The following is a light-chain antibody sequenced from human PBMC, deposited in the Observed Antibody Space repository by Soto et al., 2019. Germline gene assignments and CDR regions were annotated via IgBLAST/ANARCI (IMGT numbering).Light chain of an antibody. CDR1: QTISRY. Sequence: DIQMTQSPSSLSASVGDRVTITCRASQTISRYLNWYRQKPGKAPNLLIYAASTLQTGVPSMFSGSGSGTDFTLTITSLQPEDFATYYCQQSYSIPFTFGPGTKVNI. V-gene: IGKV1-39*01. J-gene: IGKJ3*01. CDR3: QQSYSIPFT. CDR2: AAS.